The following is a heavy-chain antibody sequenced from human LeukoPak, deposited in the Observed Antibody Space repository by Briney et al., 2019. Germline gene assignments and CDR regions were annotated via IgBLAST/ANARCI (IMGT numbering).Heavy chain of an antibody. CDR1: GGTFSSYA. V-gene: IGHV1-69*01. J-gene: IGHJ5*02. CDR3: ARAMVRGAGANWFDP. D-gene: IGHD3-10*01. CDR2: IIPIFGTA. Sequence: ASVKVSCTASGGTFSSYAISWVRQAPGQGLEWMGGIIPIFGTANYAQKFQGRVTITADESTSTAYMELSSLRSEDTAVYYCARAMVRGAGANWFDPWGQGTLVTVSS.